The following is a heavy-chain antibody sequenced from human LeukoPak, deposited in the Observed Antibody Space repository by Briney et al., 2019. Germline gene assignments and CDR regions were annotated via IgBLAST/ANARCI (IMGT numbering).Heavy chain of an antibody. V-gene: IGHV3-21*01. CDR1: GFTFSSYS. CDR2: ISSSSSYI. D-gene: IGHD5-18*01. J-gene: IGHJ4*02. Sequence: GGSLRLSCAASGFTFSSYSMNWVRRAPGKGLEWVSSISSSSSYIYYADSVKGRFTISRDNAKNSLYLQMNSLRAEDTAVYYCARDTAMALNDYWGQGTLVTVSS. CDR3: ARDTAMALNDY.